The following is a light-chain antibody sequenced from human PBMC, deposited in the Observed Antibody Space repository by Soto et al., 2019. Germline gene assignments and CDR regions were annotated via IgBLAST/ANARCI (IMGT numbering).Light chain of an antibody. CDR1: SSNVGVNF. Sequence: QPVLTQPPSASGTPGQRVTISCSGSSSNVGVNFVYWHQQIPGTAPKLLIYRNNQRPSGVPDRFSGSKSGTSASLAISRVEAGDEADYYCQVWDSSVVFGTGTKLTVL. J-gene: IGLJ1*01. CDR2: RNN. V-gene: IGLV1-47*01. CDR3: QVWDSSVV.